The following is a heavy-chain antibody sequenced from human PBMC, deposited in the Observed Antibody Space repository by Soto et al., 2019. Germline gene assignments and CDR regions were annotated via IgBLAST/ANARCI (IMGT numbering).Heavy chain of an antibody. CDR1: GGSISSSNW. V-gene: IGHV4-4*02. D-gene: IGHD6-13*01. CDR2: IYHSGST. J-gene: IGHJ4*02. CDR3: ARGKNRIAAALFDY. Sequence: LSRTCAVSGGSISSSNWWSWVRQPPGKGLEWIGEIYHSGSTNYNPSLKSRVTISVDKSKNQFSLKLSSVTAADTAVYYCARGKNRIAAALFDYWGQGTLVTVSS.